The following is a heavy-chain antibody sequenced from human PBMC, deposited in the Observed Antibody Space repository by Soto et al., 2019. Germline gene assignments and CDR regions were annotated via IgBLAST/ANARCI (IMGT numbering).Heavy chain of an antibody. CDR3: AKVWGSGTFDTFDI. J-gene: IGHJ3*02. Sequence: EVQLLESGGGLVQPGGSLRLSCAASGFTFSSYAMSWVRQAPGKGLEWVSAISGSGGSTYYADSVKGRFTISRDNSKNPLYLQMNRLRAEDTALYYRAKVWGSGTFDTFDIWGQGTMLIVSS. CDR2: ISGSGGST. CDR1: GFTFSSYA. V-gene: IGHV3-23*01. D-gene: IGHD3-10*01.